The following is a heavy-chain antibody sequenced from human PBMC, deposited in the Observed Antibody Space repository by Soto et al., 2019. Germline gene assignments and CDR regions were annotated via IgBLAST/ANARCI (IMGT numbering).Heavy chain of an antibody. CDR3: AKDRFCYSSSSRVFDY. J-gene: IGHJ4*02. CDR1: GFTFSSYA. CDR2: ISGSGGST. D-gene: IGHD6-6*01. V-gene: IGHV3-23*01. Sequence: GGSLRLSCAASGFTFSSYAMSWVRQAPGKGLEWVSAISGSGGSTYYADSVKGRFTISRDNSKNTLYLQMNSLRAEDTAVYYCAKDRFCYSSSSRVFDYWGQGTLVTVSS.